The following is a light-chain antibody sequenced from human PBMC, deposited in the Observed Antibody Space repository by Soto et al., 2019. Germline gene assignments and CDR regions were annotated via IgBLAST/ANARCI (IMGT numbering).Light chain of an antibody. CDR1: QSVSSN. CDR3: QQYNNWPHT. CDR2: GAS. J-gene: IGKJ2*01. Sequence: EIVMTQSPATLSVSPGERATLSCRASQSVSSNLAWYQQKPGQAPRLLIYGASTRATGIPARFSCSGSGTEFTLTISSLQSEDFAVYYGQQYNNWPHTFGQGTKLEIK. V-gene: IGKV3-15*01.